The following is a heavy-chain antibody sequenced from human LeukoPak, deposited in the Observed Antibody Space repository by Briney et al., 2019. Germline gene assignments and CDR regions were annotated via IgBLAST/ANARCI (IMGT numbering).Heavy chain of an antibody. V-gene: IGHV3-9*01. CDR2: ISWNSGSI. Sequence: GGSLRLSCAASGFTFDDYAMHWVRQAPGKGLEWVSGISWNSGSIGYADSVKGRFTISRDNAKNSLYLQMNSLRAEDTALYYCAKAPTGGDLNGHFDYWGQGTLDTVSS. J-gene: IGHJ4*02. CDR1: GFTFDDYA. D-gene: IGHD4-17*01. CDR3: AKAPTGGDLNGHFDY.